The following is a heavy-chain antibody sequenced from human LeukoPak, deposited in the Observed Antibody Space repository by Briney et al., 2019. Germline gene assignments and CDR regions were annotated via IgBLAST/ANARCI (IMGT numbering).Heavy chain of an antibody. CDR1: GDSVSSNSAA. CDR2: TYYRSKWYN. D-gene: IGHD1-26*01. V-gene: IGHV6-1*01. J-gene: IGHJ4*02. Sequence: SQTLSLTCAISGDSVSSNSAAWNWIRQSPSRGLEWLGRTYYRSKWYNDYAVSVKSRITINPDTSKNQFSLKLSSVTAADTAVYYCASDEVGATREYYFDYWGQGTLVTVSS. CDR3: ASDEVGATREYYFDY.